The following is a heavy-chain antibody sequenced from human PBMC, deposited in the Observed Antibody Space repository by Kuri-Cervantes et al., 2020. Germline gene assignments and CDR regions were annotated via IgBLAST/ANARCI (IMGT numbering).Heavy chain of an antibody. CDR3: AREKGNDYDSSAYYPYYFDF. CDR1: GFTFTNYA. Sequence: GGSLRLSCAASGFTFTNYAIHWVRQAPGKGLEWVAVISYGGSNTYYADSVKGRFTISRDNSKNTLYLQMNSLRAEDTAVYYCAREKGNDYDSSAYYPYYFDFWGQGTLVTVSS. D-gene: IGHD3-22*01. CDR2: ISYGGSNT. V-gene: IGHV3-30-3*01. J-gene: IGHJ4*02.